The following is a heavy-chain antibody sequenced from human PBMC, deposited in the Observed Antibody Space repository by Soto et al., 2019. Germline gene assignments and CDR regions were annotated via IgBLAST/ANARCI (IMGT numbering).Heavy chain of an antibody. Sequence: QVQLQESGPGLVKPSETLSLTCTVSGGSMNSYYWSWIRQPPGKGLEWLGYVYSSGTSKYNVSLESRTTRSLDTPRNQFSRSLNSGTAADTAVYFCARYSPPKKSYDSNPGWFDPWGQGTLVAVSS. V-gene: IGHV4-59*01. D-gene: IGHD2-15*01. CDR3: ARYSPPKKSYDSNPGWFDP. CDR1: GGSMNSYY. CDR2: VYSSGTS. J-gene: IGHJ5*02.